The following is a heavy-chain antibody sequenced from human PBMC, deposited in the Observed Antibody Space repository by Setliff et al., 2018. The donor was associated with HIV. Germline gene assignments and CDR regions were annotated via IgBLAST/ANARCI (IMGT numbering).Heavy chain of an antibody. J-gene: IGHJ6*03. D-gene: IGHD5-12*01. CDR3: ARVNEVATIIYYYYSMDV. CDR2: INHSGST. Sequence: PSETLSLTCAVYGGSFSGYYWSWIRQPPGKGLEWIGEINHSGSTNYNPSLKSRVTISVDTSKNQFSLKLSSVTAADTAVFYCARVNEVATIIYYYYSMDVWGKGTMVTVS. V-gene: IGHV4-34*01. CDR1: GGSFSGYY.